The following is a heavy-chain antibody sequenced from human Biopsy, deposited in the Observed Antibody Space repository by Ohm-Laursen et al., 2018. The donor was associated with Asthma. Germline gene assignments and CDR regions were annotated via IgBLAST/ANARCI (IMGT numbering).Heavy chain of an antibody. D-gene: IGHD3-10*01. J-gene: IGHJ6*02. Sequence: ASVKVSCKTSGYTFNSAGITWVRQTPGQGLEWMGWISVYNGNTKVAQKLQGRVTMITDTSTSTAYMELRSLRSDDTAVYFCARAVDYSHYYGIDVWGQGTTVTVS. CDR3: ARAVDYSHYYGIDV. CDR1: GYTFNSAG. V-gene: IGHV1-18*01. CDR2: ISVYNGNT.